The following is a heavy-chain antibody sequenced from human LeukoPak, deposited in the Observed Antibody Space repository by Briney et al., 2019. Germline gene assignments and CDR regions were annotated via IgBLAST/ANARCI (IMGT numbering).Heavy chain of an antibody. CDR2: IIPILGVA. CDR1: GGTFSSYT. CDR3: ASGAGDQGGDY. V-gene: IGHV1-69*02. Sequence: SVKVSCKASGGTFSSYTISWVRQAPGQGLEWMGRIIPILGVANYAQKFQGRVTITADKSTSTAYLELSSLRSEDTAVYYCASGAGDQGGDYWGQGTLVTVSS. J-gene: IGHJ4*02. D-gene: IGHD7-27*01.